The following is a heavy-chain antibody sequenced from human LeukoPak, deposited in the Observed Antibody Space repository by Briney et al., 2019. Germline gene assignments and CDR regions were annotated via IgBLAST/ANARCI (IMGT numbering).Heavy chain of an antibody. CDR2: IYSGGST. CDR1: GLSVSGNY. Sequence: PGGSLRLSCAASGLSVSGNYMSWVRQAPGKGLEWVSVIYSGGSTYYADSVKGRFTISRDNSKNTLYLQMNSLRAEDTAVYYCATTDGYSYGSSYYYYGMDVWGQGTTVTVSS. V-gene: IGHV3-66*01. CDR3: ATTDGYSYGSSYYYYGMDV. J-gene: IGHJ6*02. D-gene: IGHD5-18*01.